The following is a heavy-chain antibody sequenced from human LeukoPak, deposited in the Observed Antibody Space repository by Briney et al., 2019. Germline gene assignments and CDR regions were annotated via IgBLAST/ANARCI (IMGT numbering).Heavy chain of an antibody. J-gene: IGHJ4*02. Sequence: GGSLRLSCAASGFTFSSYSMSWVRQAPGKGLEWVANIKQDGSERYYVDSLKGRFTISRDNANDSLYLQMNSLRAEDTAVYYCARVGGKSSPFAYWGQGTLVTVSS. D-gene: IGHD3-16*01. CDR1: GFTFSSYS. V-gene: IGHV3-7*01. CDR2: IKQDGSER. CDR3: ARVGGKSSPFAY.